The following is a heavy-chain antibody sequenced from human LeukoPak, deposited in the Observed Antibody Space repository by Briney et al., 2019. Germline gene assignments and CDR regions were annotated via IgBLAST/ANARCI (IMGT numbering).Heavy chain of an antibody. Sequence: RTSETLSLTCTVSGGSISSYYWSWIRQPPGKGLEWIGYIYYSGSTNYNPSLKSRVTISVDTSKNQFSLKLSSVTAADTAVYYCARDGVVRGVIGEWGQGTLVTVSS. CDR1: GGSISSYY. V-gene: IGHV4-59*12. J-gene: IGHJ4*02. CDR3: ARDGVVRGVIGE. CDR2: IYYSGST. D-gene: IGHD3-10*01.